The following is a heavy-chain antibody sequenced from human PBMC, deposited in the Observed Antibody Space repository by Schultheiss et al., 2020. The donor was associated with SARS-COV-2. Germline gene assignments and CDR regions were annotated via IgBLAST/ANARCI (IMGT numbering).Heavy chain of an antibody. J-gene: IGHJ4*02. CDR3: ARSEEMEYYFDY. CDR2: IYYSGST. CDR1: GGSISSYY. Sequence: SETLSLTCTVSGGSISSYYWSWIRQPPGKGLEWIGYIYYSGSTNYNPSLKSRVTISVDTSKNQFSLKLSSVTAADTAVYYCARSEEMEYYFDYWGQGTLVTVSS. V-gene: IGHV4-59*12. D-gene: IGHD5-24*01.